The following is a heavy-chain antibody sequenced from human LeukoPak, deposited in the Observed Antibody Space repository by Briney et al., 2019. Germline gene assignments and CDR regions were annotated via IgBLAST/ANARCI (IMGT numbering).Heavy chain of an antibody. CDR2: IYYSGST. J-gene: IGHJ4*02. CDR3: ARLFAGAAAD. CDR1: GGCISSSSYY. D-gene: IGHD3-16*01. Sequence: SETLSLTCTVSGGCISSSSYYWGWIRQPPGKGLEWIGSIYYSGSTYYNPSLKSRVTISVDTSKNQFSLKLSSVTAADTAVYYCARLFAGAAADWGQGTLVTVSS. V-gene: IGHV4-39*01.